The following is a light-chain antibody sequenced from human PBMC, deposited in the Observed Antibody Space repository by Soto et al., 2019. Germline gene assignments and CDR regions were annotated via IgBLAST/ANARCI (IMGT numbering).Light chain of an antibody. J-gene: IGKJ1*01. CDR2: GAS. CDR1: ETISSN. V-gene: IGKV3-15*01. CDR3: QHYNNWPGT. Sequence: LMAQSPAALSVSAGERGSLSCKARETISSNLAWYQQKPGQAPRLLIYGASTRAPGIPARFSGSGSETEFTLTISSLQSEDSAVYYCQHYNNWPGTFGQGTKV.